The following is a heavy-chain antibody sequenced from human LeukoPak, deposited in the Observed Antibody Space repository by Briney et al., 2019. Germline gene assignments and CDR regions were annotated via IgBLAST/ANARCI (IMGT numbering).Heavy chain of an antibody. CDR1: GGTFSSYT. J-gene: IGHJ4*02. CDR2: ISAYNGNT. CDR3: AARITIVGVDAEGDFDY. V-gene: IGHV1-18*01. D-gene: IGHD3-3*01. Sequence: ASVKVSCKASGGTFSSYTISWVRQAPGQGLEGMGWISAYNGNTNYPQKLQARVTMTTDTSTSTAYLELRSLRSDDTAVYYCAARITIVGVDAEGDFDYWGQGTLVTVSS.